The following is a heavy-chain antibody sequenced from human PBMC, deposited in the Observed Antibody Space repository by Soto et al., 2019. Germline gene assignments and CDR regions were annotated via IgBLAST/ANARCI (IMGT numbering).Heavy chain of an antibody. CDR1: GGSISSYY. Sequence: SETLSLTCTVSGGSISSYYWSWIRQPPGKGLEWIGYIYYSGSTNYNPSLKSRVTISVDTSKNQFSLKLSSVTAADTAVYYCARHPVVPAAISRRWFLGWFDPWGQGTLVTVSS. CDR2: IYYSGST. D-gene: IGHD2-2*01. V-gene: IGHV4-59*08. J-gene: IGHJ5*02. CDR3: ARHPVVPAAISRRWFLGWFDP.